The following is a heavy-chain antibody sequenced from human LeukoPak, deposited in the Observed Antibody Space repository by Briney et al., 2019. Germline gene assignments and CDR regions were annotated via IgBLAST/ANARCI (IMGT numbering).Heavy chain of an antibody. V-gene: IGHV4-39*07. CDR2: IFHSGST. Sequence: SETLSLTCTVSGDSISSSSYYWGWIRQPPGKGLEWIGSIFHSGSTYYNPSLKSRVTISVDTSKDQFSLKLSSVTAADTAVYYCARTTEAHSWRTRYYDYYMDVWGKGTTVTVSS. CDR1: GDSISSSSYY. CDR3: ARTTEAHSWRTRYYDYYMDV. D-gene: IGHD6-13*01. J-gene: IGHJ6*03.